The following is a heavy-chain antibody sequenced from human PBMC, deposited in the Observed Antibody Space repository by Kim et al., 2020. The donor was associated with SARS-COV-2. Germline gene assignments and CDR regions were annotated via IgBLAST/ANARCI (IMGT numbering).Heavy chain of an antibody. CDR3: ARDSLYYGDYENY. D-gene: IGHD4-17*01. J-gene: IGHJ4*02. Sequence: NYNPSLQSRVTLSVDTSKNQFSLKLSSVTAADTAVYYCARDSLYYGDYENYWGQGTLVTVSS. V-gene: IGHV4-34*01.